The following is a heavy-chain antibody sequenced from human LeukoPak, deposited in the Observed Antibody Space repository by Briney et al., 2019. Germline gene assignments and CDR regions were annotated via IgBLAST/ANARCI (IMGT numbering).Heavy chain of an antibody. V-gene: IGHV4-4*08. Sequence: SETLSLTCTGSGGSISGYYWTGIRQPPGKGLEGIGYVYPNGGTSYNPSLTSPVTIADDTPKHQFYLKLTSVTAADTAVYSCARDNADHAPGGDWFDPWGQGTLVTVSS. J-gene: IGHJ5*02. CDR1: GGSISGYY. D-gene: IGHD2-2*01. CDR2: VYPNGGT. CDR3: ARDNADHAPGGDWFDP.